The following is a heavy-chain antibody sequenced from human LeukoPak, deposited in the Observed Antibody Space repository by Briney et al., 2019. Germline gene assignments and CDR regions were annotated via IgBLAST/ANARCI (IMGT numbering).Heavy chain of an antibody. CDR1: GYYISIRYY. V-gene: IGHV4-38-2*01. D-gene: IGHD1-7*01. CDR2: ISHSGTP. Sequence: KPSETLSLTCAVSGYYISIRYYWGWIRQPPGKGLEWIGSISHSGTPYYNPSLKSRVTVSLDPSKNQFSLNLNSVTATDTAVYYCASLAGITTTNGDSKSYMDVRGKGTTVTVSS. J-gene: IGHJ6*03. CDR3: ASLAGITTTNGDSKSYMDV.